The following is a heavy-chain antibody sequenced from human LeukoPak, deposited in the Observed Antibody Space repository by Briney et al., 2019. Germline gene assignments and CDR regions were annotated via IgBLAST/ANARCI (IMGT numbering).Heavy chain of an antibody. Sequence: GGSLRLSCAASGLTVSSYAMTWVRQAPGKGLEWVSGISSGGSGTYYADSVKGRFTISRDNSKNTLYLQMNSLRAEDTAVYYCAKRNEWNSGRVDSWGQGTLVTVSS. CDR2: ISSGGSGT. V-gene: IGHV3-23*01. D-gene: IGHD1-7*01. CDR3: AKRNEWNSGRVDS. CDR1: GLTVSSYA. J-gene: IGHJ4*02.